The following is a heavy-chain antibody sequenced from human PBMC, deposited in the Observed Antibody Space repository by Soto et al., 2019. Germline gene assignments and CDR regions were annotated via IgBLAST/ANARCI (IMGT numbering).Heavy chain of an antibody. CDR3: ASFPLYQRSNYYYSDY. J-gene: IGHJ4*02. Sequence: EVQLVESGGGLVQPGGSLRLSCAASGFSVSSTYMIWVRQAPGKGLEWVSVIFGAHSTYYADSVKGRFTISRDNSQNTLSLQMNSLRAEDTAMYHCASFPLYQRSNYYYSDYWGQGTLVTVSS. CDR1: GFSVSSTY. V-gene: IGHV3-66*01. CDR2: IFGAHST. D-gene: IGHD1-26*01.